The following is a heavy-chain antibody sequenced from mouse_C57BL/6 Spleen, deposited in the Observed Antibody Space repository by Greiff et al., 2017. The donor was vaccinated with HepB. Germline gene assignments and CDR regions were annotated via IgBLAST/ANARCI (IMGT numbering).Heavy chain of an antibody. D-gene: IGHD1-1*01. V-gene: IGHV1-52*01. CDR2: IDPSDSET. J-gene: IGHJ3*01. CDR3: ARDYGSSYGFAY. CDR1: GYTFTSYW. Sequence: QVQLQQPGAELVRPGSSVKLSCKASGYTFTSYWMHWVKQRPIQGLEWIGNIDPSDSETHYNQKFKDKATLTVDKSSSTAYMQLSSLTSEDSAVDDCARDYGSSYGFAYWGEGTRVSVSA.